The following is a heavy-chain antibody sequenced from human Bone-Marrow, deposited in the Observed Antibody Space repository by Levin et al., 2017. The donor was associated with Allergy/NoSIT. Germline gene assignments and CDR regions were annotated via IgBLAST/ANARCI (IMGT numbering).Heavy chain of an antibody. CDR2: IKSKTDGGTT. D-gene: IGHD2-2*01. CDR3: TTKLQNAPARHPSKLGYCSSTSCSYGGPDGMDV. CDR1: GFTFSNAW. J-gene: IGHJ6*02. V-gene: IGHV3-15*01. Sequence: GGSLRLSCAASGFTFSNAWMSWVRQAPGKGLEWVGRIKSKTDGGTTDYAAPVKGRFTISRDDSKNTLYLQMNSLKTEDTAVYYCTTKLQNAPARHPSKLGYCSSTSCSYGGPDGMDVWGQGTTVTVSS.